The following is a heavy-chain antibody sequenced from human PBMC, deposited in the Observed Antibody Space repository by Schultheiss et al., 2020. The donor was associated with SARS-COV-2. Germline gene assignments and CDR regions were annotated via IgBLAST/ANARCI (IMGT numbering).Heavy chain of an antibody. CDR2: INPNSGGT. V-gene: IGHV1-2*02. D-gene: IGHD1-26*01. CDR1: GYTFTGYY. CDR3: ARMASYYVEY. J-gene: IGHJ4*02. Sequence: ASVKVSCKASGYTFTGYYMHWVRQAPGQGLEWMGWINPNSGGTNYAQKFQGRVTMTRDTSISTAYMELSRLRSEDTAVYYCARMASYYVEYWGQGTLVTVSS.